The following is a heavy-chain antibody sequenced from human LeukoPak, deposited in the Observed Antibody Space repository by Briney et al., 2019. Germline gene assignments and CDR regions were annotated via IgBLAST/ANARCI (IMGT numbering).Heavy chain of an antibody. V-gene: IGHV3-48*03. Sequence: GGSLRLSCAASGFTFSSYEMNWIRQAPGKGLEWISYISNSGSTKYYADSVKGRFTISRDSAKNSVFLQMNSLRAEDTAVYYCAAVIDYWGQGTLVTVSS. CDR2: ISNSGSTK. CDR1: GFTFSSYE. J-gene: IGHJ4*02. CDR3: AAVIDY.